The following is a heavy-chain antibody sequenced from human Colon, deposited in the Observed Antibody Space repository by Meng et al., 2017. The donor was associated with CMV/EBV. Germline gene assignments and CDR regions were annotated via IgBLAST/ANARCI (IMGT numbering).Heavy chain of an antibody. CDR3: ARDIKGDKGVGLSGGDNWFDP. CDR2: IIPILGIA. Sequence: SVKVSCKASGGTFSSYTISWVRQAPGQGLEWMGRIIPILGIANYAQKFQGRVTITADKSTSTAYMELSSLRSEDTAVYYCARDIKGDKGVGLSGGDNWFDPWGRGTLVTVSS. V-gene: IGHV1-69*04. J-gene: IGHJ5*02. D-gene: IGHD3-10*01. CDR1: GGTFSSYT.